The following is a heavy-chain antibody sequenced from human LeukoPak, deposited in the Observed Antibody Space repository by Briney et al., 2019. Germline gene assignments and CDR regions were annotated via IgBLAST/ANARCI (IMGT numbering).Heavy chain of an antibody. CDR1: GFTFDDYG. J-gene: IGHJ4*02. Sequence: GGSLRLSCAASGFTFDDYGMSWVRQAPGKGLEWVSGINWNGGSTGYADSVKGRFTISRDNAKNSLYLQMNSLRAEDTALYYCARDRVVVVTASFDCWGQGTLVTVSS. D-gene: IGHD2-21*02. CDR2: INWNGGST. CDR3: ARDRVVVVTASFDC. V-gene: IGHV3-20*04.